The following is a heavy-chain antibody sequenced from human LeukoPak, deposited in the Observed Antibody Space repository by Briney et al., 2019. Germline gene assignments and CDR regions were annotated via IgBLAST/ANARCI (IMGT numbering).Heavy chain of an antibody. V-gene: IGHV1-8*03. CDR3: AKDSFYSNYVSPADAFDI. CDR2: MNPNSGNT. CDR1: GYTFTSYD. Sequence: ASVKVSCKASGYTFTSYDINWVRQATGQGLEWMGWMNPNSGNTGYAQKFQGRVTITRNTSISTAYMELSSLRSEDTAVYYCAKDSFYSNYVSPADAFDIWGQGTMVTVSS. J-gene: IGHJ3*02. D-gene: IGHD4-11*01.